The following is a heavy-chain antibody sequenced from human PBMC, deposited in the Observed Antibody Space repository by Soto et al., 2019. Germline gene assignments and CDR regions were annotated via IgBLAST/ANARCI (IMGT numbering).Heavy chain of an antibody. CDR3: ASGRQLSLRRINNGYSG. D-gene: IGHD3-22*01. CDR1: GGTFSTYA. J-gene: IGHJ4*02. V-gene: IGHV1-69*12. CDR2: IIPMFGTA. Sequence: QVQLVQSGAEVKKPESSVKVSCKAPGGTFSTYAISWVRQAPGQGLEWMGGIIPMFGTANYAQRCQDRVTITADASTNTVYMELSSLRSEDTAVYFCASGRQLSLRRINNGYSGWGQGTLVTVSS.